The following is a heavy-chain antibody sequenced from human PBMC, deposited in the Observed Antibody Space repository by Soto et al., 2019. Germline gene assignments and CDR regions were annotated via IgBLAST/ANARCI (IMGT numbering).Heavy chain of an antibody. D-gene: IGHD6-13*01. J-gene: IGHJ4*02. V-gene: IGHV1-18*01. CDR3: ARDFTKISSLPYYFDY. CDR1: GYTFTTYG. Sequence: QVQLVQSGAEVKKPGASVKVSCKASGYTFTTYGISWVRQAPGQGLEWMGWISAYSGSTKFAQKLQGRVTMTTDTSTATAYMELRSLTSDDTAVYYCARDFTKISSLPYYFDYWGQGTLVTVSS. CDR2: ISAYSGST.